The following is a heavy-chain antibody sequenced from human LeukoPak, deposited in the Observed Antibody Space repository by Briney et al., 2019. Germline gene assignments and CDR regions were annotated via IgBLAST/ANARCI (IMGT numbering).Heavy chain of an antibody. J-gene: IGHJ6*03. Sequence: SETLSLTCTVSGGSIGSSDSFWGWIRQPPGKGLEWIGSIYYSGTTYYNPSLKSRLTISVDTSKNHFSLKLTSVTAADTAVYYCARTTEGGYTYGYFYYYYMDVWGIGTTVTISS. V-gene: IGHV4-39*07. CDR3: ARTTEGGYTYGYFYYYYMDV. CDR2: IYYSGTT. CDR1: GGSIGSSDSF. D-gene: IGHD5-18*01.